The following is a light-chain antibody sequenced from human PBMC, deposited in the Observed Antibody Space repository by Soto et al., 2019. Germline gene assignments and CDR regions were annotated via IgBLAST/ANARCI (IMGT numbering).Light chain of an antibody. CDR1: QSVSSN. CDR3: QQYYNWPPWT. CDR2: GAS. J-gene: IGKJ1*01. V-gene: IGKV3-15*01. Sequence: EIVLTQSPGTLSLSPEKRATLSCRASQSVSSNLAWYQQKPGQAPRLLIYGASTRATGFPARFSGSGSGTEFTLTISSLLSEDFAVYYCQQYYNWPPWTFGQGTKVDIK.